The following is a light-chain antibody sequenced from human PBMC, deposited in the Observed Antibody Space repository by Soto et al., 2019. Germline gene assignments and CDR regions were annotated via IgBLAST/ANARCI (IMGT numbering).Light chain of an antibody. V-gene: IGKV3-11*01. CDR2: DAS. Sequence: EIVLTQSRASLSLSPGERATLSCRASQSVSSYLAWYQQKPGQAPRLLIYDASNRATGIPARFSGSGSGTDFTLTISSLEPEDFAVYYCQQRSNWVFGQGTKLEIK. CDR1: QSVSSY. CDR3: QQRSNWV. J-gene: IGKJ2*01.